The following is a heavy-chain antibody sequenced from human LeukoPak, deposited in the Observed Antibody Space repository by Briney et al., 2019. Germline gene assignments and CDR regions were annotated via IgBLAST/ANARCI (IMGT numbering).Heavy chain of an antibody. CDR2: INPNSGGT. V-gene: IGHV1-2*02. J-gene: IGHJ5*02. D-gene: IGHD2-21*01. CDR1: GYSFTDYY. CDR3: ARADRLHGGPYLIGP. Sequence: ASVKVSFKTSGYSFTDYYMHWVRQAPGQGLEWMGWINPNSGGTSSAQKFQGRVTMTRNTSITTVYMEVSWLTSDDTAIYYCARADRLHGGPYLIGPWGQGTLVTVSS.